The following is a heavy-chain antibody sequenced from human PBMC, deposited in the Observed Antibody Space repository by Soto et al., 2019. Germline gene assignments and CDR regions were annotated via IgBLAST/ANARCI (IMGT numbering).Heavy chain of an antibody. J-gene: IGHJ3*02. CDR2: ISYDGSNK. V-gene: IGHV3-30*18. CDR1: GFTFSSYG. D-gene: IGHD6-13*01. Sequence: GGSMRLSCAASGFTFSSYGMHWVRQAPGKGLEWVAVISYDGSNKYYADSVKGRFTISRDNSKNTLYLQMNSLRAEDTAVYYCAKSLYLAAAGTGWRAFDIWGQGTMVTVSS. CDR3: AKSLYLAAAGTGWRAFDI.